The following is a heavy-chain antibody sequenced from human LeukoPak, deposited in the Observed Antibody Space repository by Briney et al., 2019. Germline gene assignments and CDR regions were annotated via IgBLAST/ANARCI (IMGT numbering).Heavy chain of an antibody. CDR3: ARTPFGYTSSW. CDR1: GFTFSGYW. D-gene: IGHD6-13*01. J-gene: IGHJ4*02. CDR2: IKHDGSEK. V-gene: IGHV3-7*05. Sequence: PGGSLRLSCAASGFTFSGYWMSWVRQAPGKGLEWVANIKHDGSEKYYVDSVKGRFTISRDNAKNSLYLQMDSLRAEDTAIYYCARTPFGYTSSWWGQGTLVTVSS.